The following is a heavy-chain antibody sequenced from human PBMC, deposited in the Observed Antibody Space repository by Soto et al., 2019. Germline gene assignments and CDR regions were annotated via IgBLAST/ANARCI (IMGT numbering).Heavy chain of an antibody. CDR1: GYSFTSYW. J-gene: IGHJ3*02. Sequence: PGESLKISCKGSGYSFTSYWIGWVRQMPGKGLEWMGIIYPGDSDTRYSPSFQGQVTISADKSISTAYLQWSSLKASDTAMYYCARLMGLSWFQDAFDIWGQGTMVTVSS. D-gene: IGHD6-13*01. CDR2: IYPGDSDT. V-gene: IGHV5-51*01. CDR3: ARLMGLSWFQDAFDI.